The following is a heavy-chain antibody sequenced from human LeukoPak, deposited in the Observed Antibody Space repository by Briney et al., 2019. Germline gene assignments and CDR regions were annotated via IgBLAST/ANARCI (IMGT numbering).Heavy chain of an antibody. D-gene: IGHD6-6*01. CDR2: IYYSGST. J-gene: IGHJ6*02. Sequence: SETLSLTCTVSGGSISSSSYYWGWIRQPPGKGLEWIGSIYYSGSTYYNPSLKSRVTISVDTSKNQFSLKLSSVTAADTAVYYCARRVIAAQTLSNYGMDVWGQGTTVTVSS. V-gene: IGHV4-39*01. CDR1: GGSISSSSYY. CDR3: ARRVIAAQTLSNYGMDV.